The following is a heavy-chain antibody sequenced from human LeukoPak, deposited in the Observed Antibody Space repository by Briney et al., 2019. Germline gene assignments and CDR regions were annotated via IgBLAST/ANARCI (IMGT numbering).Heavy chain of an antibody. CDR1: GDSVSSNSAA. D-gene: IGHD5-18*01. V-gene: IGHV6-1*01. CDR3: AHSDVDTAMNY. J-gene: IGHJ4*02. Sequence: SQTLSLTCAIPGDSVSSNSAAWNWIRRSPSRGLEWLGRTYYRSKWYNDYTVSVKSRITINPDTSKNQFSLQLNSVTPEDTAVYYCAHSDVDTAMNYWGQGTLVTVSS. CDR2: TYYRSKWYN.